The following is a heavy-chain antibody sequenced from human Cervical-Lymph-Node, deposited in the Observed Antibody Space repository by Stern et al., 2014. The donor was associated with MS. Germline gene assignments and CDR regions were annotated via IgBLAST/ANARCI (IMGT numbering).Heavy chain of an antibody. CDR2: LNPTTDDP. CDR1: GYTFTAFF. V-gene: IGHV1-2*06. Sequence: VQLVESGAEVPKPGASVRVSCKASGYTFTAFFIHWVRQAPGQGLEWMGRLNPTTDDPTYAQNFQDSVTLTRDTSIGTAFLELSRLTSADTAVYYCAREATRIVVGIDYWGQGTQVTVSS. CDR3: AREATRIVVGIDY. J-gene: IGHJ4*02. D-gene: IGHD3-22*01.